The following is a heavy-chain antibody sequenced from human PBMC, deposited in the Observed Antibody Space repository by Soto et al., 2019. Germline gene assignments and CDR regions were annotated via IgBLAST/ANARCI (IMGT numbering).Heavy chain of an antibody. D-gene: IGHD3-9*01. V-gene: IGHV2-5*02. Sequence: SGHTLVHPTQTLTLTCPFSGFSLSTSGVGVAWIRQPPGKALEWLALYYWDDGKRYSPSLKTRLNITKDTSKNQVDLTLTNVDPVDTATYYCAHRPADEISTGYYPFDYWGQGSLVTVSS. CDR1: GFSLSTSGVG. CDR3: AHRPADEISTGYYPFDY. J-gene: IGHJ4*02. CDR2: YYWDDGK.